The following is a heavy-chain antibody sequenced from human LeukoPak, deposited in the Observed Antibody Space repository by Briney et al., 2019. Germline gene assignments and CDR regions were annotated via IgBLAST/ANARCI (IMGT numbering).Heavy chain of an antibody. CDR2: IYYSGST. D-gene: IGHD3-10*01. Sequence: PSETLSLICSVSGGSISSDDYCWNWIRQHPGKGLEWIGYIYYSGSTYYNPSLKSRVAISVDTSKNQFSLKLSSVTAADTAVYYCARLRGEYDYWGQGTLVTVSS. CDR3: ARLRGEYDY. V-gene: IGHV4-31*03. CDR1: GGSISSDDYC. J-gene: IGHJ4*02.